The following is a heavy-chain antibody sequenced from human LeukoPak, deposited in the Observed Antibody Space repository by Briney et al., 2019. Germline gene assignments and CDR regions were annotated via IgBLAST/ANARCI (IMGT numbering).Heavy chain of an antibody. CDR1: GGTFRTTG. D-gene: IGHD3-3*01. CDR2: IIPIFGTA. Sequence: ASVKVSCKASGGTFRTTGISWLRQAPGQGPEWMGGIIPIFGTANYAQKFQGRVTITTDESTSTAYMELSSLRSEDTAVYYCAREPNRRGIFGVVITTWGQGTLVTVSS. J-gene: IGHJ5*02. CDR3: AREPNRRGIFGVVITT. V-gene: IGHV1-69*05.